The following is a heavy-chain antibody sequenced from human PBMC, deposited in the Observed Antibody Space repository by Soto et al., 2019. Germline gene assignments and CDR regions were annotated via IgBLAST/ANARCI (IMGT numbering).Heavy chain of an antibody. CDR2: IYYSGST. D-gene: IGHD6-6*01. CDR1: GGSISSSSYY. J-gene: IGHJ6*03. CDR3: ARWDSSSVWPAYYYYYYMDV. V-gene: IGHV4-39*01. Sequence: SETLSLTCTVSGGSISSSSYYWGWIRQPPGKGLEWIGSIYYSGSTYYNPSLKSRVTISVDTSKNQFSLKLSSVTAADTAVYYCARWDSSSVWPAYYYYYYMDVWGKGTTVTVSS.